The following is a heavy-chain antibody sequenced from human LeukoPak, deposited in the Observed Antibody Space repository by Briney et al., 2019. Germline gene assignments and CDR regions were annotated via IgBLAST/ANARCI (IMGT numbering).Heavy chain of an antibody. Sequence: PSETLSLTCTVSGGSININTYYWGWIRQPPGKGLEWIGSIYYSGSTNYNPSLKSRVTISVDTSKNQFSLKLSSVTAADTAVYYCARMVTPTWCDYWGQGTLVTVSS. V-gene: IGHV4-39*07. CDR2: IYYSGST. D-gene: IGHD4-23*01. CDR1: GGSININTYY. CDR3: ARMVTPTWCDY. J-gene: IGHJ4*02.